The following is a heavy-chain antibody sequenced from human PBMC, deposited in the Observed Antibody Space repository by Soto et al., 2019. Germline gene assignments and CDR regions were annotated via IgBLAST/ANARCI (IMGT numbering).Heavy chain of an antibody. CDR2: IIPMFGTT. Sequence: QVQLAQSGAEIKKPGSSVKVSCRASGGTFTVYTIIWVRQAPGQGLEWMGGIIPMFGTTDYAQKFQGRVTITADDSTRTVFMELSSLRSEDTAVYYCARGNDNYGDSPPEYFQHWGQGTLVAVST. CDR3: ARGNDNYGDSPPEYFQH. CDR1: GGTFTVYT. V-gene: IGHV1-69*01. J-gene: IGHJ1*01. D-gene: IGHD4-17*01.